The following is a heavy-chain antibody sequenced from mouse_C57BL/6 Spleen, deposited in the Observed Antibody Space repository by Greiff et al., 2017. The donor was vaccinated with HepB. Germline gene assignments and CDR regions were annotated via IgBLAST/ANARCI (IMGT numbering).Heavy chain of an antibody. CDR2: ISDGGSYT. D-gene: IGHD2-3*01. V-gene: IGHV5-4*03. J-gene: IGHJ1*03. Sequence: EVKVVESGGGLVKPGGSLKLSCAASGFTFSSYAMSWVRQTPEKRLEWVATISDGGSYTYYPDNVKGRFTISRDNAKNNLYLQMSHLKSEDTAMYYCARAIYDGYYWYFDVWGTGTTVTVSS. CDR1: GFTFSSYA. CDR3: ARAIYDGYYWYFDV.